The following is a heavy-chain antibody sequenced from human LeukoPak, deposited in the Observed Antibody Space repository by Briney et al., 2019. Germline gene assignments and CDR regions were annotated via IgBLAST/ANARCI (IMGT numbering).Heavy chain of an antibody. Sequence: QPGGSLTLSCAASGFTFSSYAMSWVRQAPGKGLEWVSTLSGSGASTSYADSVKGRFTISRDNSKNTLYLQMNSLRAEDTARYYCARASGSYCGGDCFNILDSWGQGTLVTVSS. V-gene: IGHV3-23*01. CDR2: LSGSGAST. CDR3: ARASGSYCGGDCFNILDS. J-gene: IGHJ4*02. D-gene: IGHD2-21*02. CDR1: GFTFSSYA.